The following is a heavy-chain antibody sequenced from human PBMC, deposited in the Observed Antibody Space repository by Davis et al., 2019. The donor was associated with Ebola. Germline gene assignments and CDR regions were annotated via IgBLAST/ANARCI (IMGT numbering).Heavy chain of an antibody. CDR1: GGSISSSNW. D-gene: IGHD3-3*01. V-gene: IGHV4-4*02. CDR2: IYHSGST. J-gene: IGHJ5*02. Sequence: SETLSLTCAVSGGSISSSNWWSWVRQPPGKGLEWIGEIYHSGSTNYNPSLKSRVTISVDTSKNQFSLKLSSVTAADTAVYYCARLYYDFWSGYYIANWFDPWGQGTLVTVSS. CDR3: ARLYYDFWSGYYIANWFDP.